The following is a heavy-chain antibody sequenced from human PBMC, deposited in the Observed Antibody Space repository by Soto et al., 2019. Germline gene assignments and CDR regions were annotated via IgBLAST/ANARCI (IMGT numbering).Heavy chain of an antibody. CDR1: GGSISSGDYY. CDR2: IYYSGST. Sequence: SETLSLTCTVSGGSISSGDYYWSWIRQPPGKGLEWIGYIYYSGSTYYNPSLKSRVTISVDTSKNQFSLKLSSVTAADTAVYYCASGRGGRLATIGSGRTSAFYYFHYWGQGTPVTVSS. D-gene: IGHD1-1*01. CDR3: ASGRGGRLATIGSGRTSAFYYFHY. V-gene: IGHV4-30-4*01. J-gene: IGHJ4*02.